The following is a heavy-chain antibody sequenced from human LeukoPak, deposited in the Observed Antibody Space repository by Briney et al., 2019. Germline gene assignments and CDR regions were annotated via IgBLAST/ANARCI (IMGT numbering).Heavy chain of an antibody. Sequence: SETLSLTCAVYGGSFSGYYWSWIRQPPGKGLEWIGEINHSGSTNYNPSLKSRVTMSVDTSKNQFSLKLSSVTAADTAVYCCARGGYTSGWYVGNAFDIWGQGTMVSVSS. V-gene: IGHV4-34*01. CDR2: INHSGST. D-gene: IGHD6-19*01. CDR3: ARGGYTSGWYVGNAFDI. J-gene: IGHJ3*02. CDR1: GGSFSGYY.